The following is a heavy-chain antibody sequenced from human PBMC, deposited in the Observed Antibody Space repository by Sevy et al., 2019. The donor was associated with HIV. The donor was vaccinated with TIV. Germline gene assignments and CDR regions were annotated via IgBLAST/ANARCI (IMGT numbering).Heavy chain of an antibody. V-gene: IGHV4-34*01. Sequence: SDTLSLTCAVYGGSFSGYYWSWIRQPPGKGLEWIGEINHSGSTNYNPSLKSRVTISVDTSKNQFSLKLSSVTAADTAVYYCARNRGCTNGVCYGWFDPWGQGTLVTVSS. D-gene: IGHD2-8*01. J-gene: IGHJ5*02. CDR2: INHSGST. CDR1: GGSFSGYY. CDR3: ARNRGCTNGVCYGWFDP.